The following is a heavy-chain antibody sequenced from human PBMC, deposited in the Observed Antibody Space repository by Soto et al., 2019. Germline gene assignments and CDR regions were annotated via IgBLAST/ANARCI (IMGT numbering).Heavy chain of an antibody. CDR2: IYYSGST. Sequence: QVQLQESGPGLVKPSETLSLTCTVSGGSISSYYWSWIRQPPGKGLEWIGYIYYSGSTNYNPSLKSRVTISVDTSKNQFSLKLSSVTAADTAVYYCARDRTGIAVAGYYYYGMDVWGQGTTVTVSS. D-gene: IGHD6-19*01. J-gene: IGHJ6*02. CDR1: GGSISSYY. CDR3: ARDRTGIAVAGYYYYGMDV. V-gene: IGHV4-59*01.